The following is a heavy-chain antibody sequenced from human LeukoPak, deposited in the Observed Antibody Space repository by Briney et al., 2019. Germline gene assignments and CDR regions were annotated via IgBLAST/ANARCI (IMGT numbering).Heavy chain of an antibody. D-gene: IGHD1-26*01. CDR1: GFTFSSYA. J-gene: IGHJ4*02. CDR3: AKLGGIYLVYQFDH. CDR2: ISGSGGNT. Sequence: PGGSLRLSCAASGFTFSSYAMGWVRQAPGKGLEWVSGISGSGGNTYYADSVKGRFTISRDISKNTLYLQMNSLRAEDTAVYYCAKLGGIYLVYQFDHWGQETLVTVSS. V-gene: IGHV3-23*01.